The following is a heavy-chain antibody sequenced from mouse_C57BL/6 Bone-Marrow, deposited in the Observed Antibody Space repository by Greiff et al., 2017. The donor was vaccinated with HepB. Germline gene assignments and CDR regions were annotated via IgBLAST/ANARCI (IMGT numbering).Heavy chain of an antibody. D-gene: IGHD1-1*01. CDR2: FHPYNDDT. V-gene: IGHV1-47*01. CDR1: GYTFTTYP. J-gene: IGHJ3*01. CDR3: ARPPLLLRPGFAD. Sequence: QVQLQQSGAELVKPGASVKMSCKASGYTFTTYPIEWMKQNHGKSLEWIGNFHPYNDDTKYNEKFKSKATLTVDTSSSTAYMQLSSLTSEDSAVYDCARPPLLLRPGFADWGQGTLVTVSA.